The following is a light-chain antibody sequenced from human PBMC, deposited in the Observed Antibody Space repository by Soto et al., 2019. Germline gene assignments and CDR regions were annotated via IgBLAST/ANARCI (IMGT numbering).Light chain of an antibody. CDR1: SSNTGSND. J-gene: IGLJ1*01. CDR2: DNN. V-gene: IGLV1-51*01. CDR3: GTWHSDSYV. Sequence: QSVLTQPPSVSAAPGQKVTIPCSGGSSNTGSNDVCWYQQVPGTAPKVLIHDNNKRPSGIPDRFSGSKSGTSATLGISGLQTGDEADYYCGTWHSDSYVFGSGTKVTV.